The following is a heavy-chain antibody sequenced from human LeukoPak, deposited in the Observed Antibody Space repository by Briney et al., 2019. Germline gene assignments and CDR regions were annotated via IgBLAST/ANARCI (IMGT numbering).Heavy chain of an antibody. V-gene: IGHV4-59*01. Sequence: MSSETLSLTCAVYGGSFSGYYWSWIRQPPGKGLEWIGYIYYSGSTNYNPSLKSRVTISVDTSKNQFSLKLSSVTAADTAVYYCARVLPVTHAFDIWGQGTMVTVSS. CDR3: ARVLPVTHAFDI. D-gene: IGHD4-23*01. CDR2: IYYSGST. CDR1: GGSFSGYY. J-gene: IGHJ3*02.